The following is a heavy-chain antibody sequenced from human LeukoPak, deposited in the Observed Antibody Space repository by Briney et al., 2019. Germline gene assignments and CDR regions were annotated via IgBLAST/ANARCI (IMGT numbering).Heavy chain of an antibody. V-gene: IGHV1-69*05. CDR1: GGTFSSYA. D-gene: IGHD6-19*01. Sequence: ASVKVSCKASGGTFSSYAISWVRQAPGQGLEWMGRIIPIFGTANYAQKFQGRVTITTDESTSTAYMELSSLRSEDTAVYYCARDLPKKLIAVAGRDYYYYMDVWGKGTTVTVSS. CDR2: IIPIFGTA. J-gene: IGHJ6*03. CDR3: ARDLPKKLIAVAGRDYYYYMDV.